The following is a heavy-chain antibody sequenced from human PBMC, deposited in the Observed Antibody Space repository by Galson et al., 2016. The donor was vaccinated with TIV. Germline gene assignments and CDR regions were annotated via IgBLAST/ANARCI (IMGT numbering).Heavy chain of an antibody. J-gene: IGHJ4*02. CDR2: IDPSAPYT. CDR3: AREPIVTPETIDY. Sequence: QSGAEVKKPGESLRISCRASGYRFTNKWITWVRQRPGKGLEWMGRIDPSAPYTNYSPSFQGHVTISVDRSTNTAYLEWNSLRTADTAMYFCAREPIVTPETIDYWGQGTLVTVSS. V-gene: IGHV5-10-1*01. CDR1: GYRFTNKW. D-gene: IGHD5-18*01.